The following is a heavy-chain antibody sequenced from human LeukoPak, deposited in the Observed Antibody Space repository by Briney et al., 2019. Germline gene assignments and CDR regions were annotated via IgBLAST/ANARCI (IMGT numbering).Heavy chain of an antibody. CDR1: GFTFSSYA. D-gene: IGHD3-22*01. Sequence: PGGSLRLSCAASGFTFSSYAMSWVRQAPGKGLEWVSAISGSGGSTYYADSVKGRFTISRDNSKNTLYLQMNSLRAEDTAVYYCARAPSTTMIVVVTDLNWFDPWGQGTLVTVSS. CDR3: ARAPSTTMIVVVTDLNWFDP. V-gene: IGHV3-23*01. CDR2: ISGSGGST. J-gene: IGHJ5*02.